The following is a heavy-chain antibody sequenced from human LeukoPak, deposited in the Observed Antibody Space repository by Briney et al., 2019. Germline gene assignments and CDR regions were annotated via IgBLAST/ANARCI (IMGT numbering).Heavy chain of an antibody. CDR2: ISSSSSYI. CDR3: ARDKWRTVQFDY. J-gene: IGHJ4*02. V-gene: IGHV3-21*01. Sequence: GGSLRLSCAASGFTFSSYSMNWVRQAPGKGLEWVSSISSSSSYIYYADSVKGRFTISRVNAKNSLYLQMNSLRAEDTAVYYCARDKWRTVQFDYWGQGTLVTVSS. CDR1: GFTFSSYS. D-gene: IGHD4-11*01.